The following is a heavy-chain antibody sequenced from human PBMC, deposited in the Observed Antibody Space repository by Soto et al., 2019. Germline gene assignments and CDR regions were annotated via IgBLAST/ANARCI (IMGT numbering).Heavy chain of an antibody. Sequence: GGSLRLSCAASGFTFSSYGMHWVRQAPGKGLEWVAVISYDGSNKYYADSVKGRFTISRDNSKNTLYLDLTRLRAEDTAVYFCVRDYYDTSGYPNTFDMWGQGTMVTVSS. J-gene: IGHJ3*02. D-gene: IGHD3-22*01. CDR2: ISYDGSNK. CDR1: GFTFSSYG. CDR3: VRDYYDTSGYPNTFDM. V-gene: IGHV3-30*03.